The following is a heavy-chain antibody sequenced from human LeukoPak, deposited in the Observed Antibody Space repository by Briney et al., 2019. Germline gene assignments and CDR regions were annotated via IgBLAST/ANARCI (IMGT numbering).Heavy chain of an antibody. CDR1: GYTFTSYG. J-gene: IGHJ4*02. CDR2: INPNSGGT. Sequence: ASVKVSCKASGYTFTSYGISWVRQAPGQGLEWMGWINPNSGGTNYAQKFQGRVTMTRDTSISTAYMELSRLRSDDTAVYYCARGSWVVVTTFDYWGQGTLVTVSS. D-gene: IGHD3-22*01. V-gene: IGHV1-2*02. CDR3: ARGSWVVVTTFDY.